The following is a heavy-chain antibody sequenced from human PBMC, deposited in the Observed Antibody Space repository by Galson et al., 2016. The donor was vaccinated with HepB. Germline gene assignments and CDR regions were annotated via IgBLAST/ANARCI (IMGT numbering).Heavy chain of an antibody. V-gene: IGHV3-33*07. CDR2: IWYDGSNK. CDR3: ARDGWLTGRGIRGGLDV. J-gene: IGHJ6*04. Sequence: SLRLSCAASGFTFSSYGMYWVRQAPGKGLEWVTTIWYDGSNKYYADSVKGRFTISRDNSKNTLYLQMNSMRAEDTAVYYCARDGWLTGRGIRGGLDVWGSGTTFTVSS. CDR1: GFTFSSYG. D-gene: IGHD5-24*01.